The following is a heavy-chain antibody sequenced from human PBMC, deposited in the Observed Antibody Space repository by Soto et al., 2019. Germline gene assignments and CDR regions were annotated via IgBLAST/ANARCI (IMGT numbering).Heavy chain of an antibody. J-gene: IGHJ4*02. CDR1: GFSFSDYW. Sequence: PGGSLRLSCVASGFSFSDYWMSWVRQAPGKGPEWVANIKFDGSEKRYVDSVRGRFSISRDNFGNSLFLQMNSLRAGDTAIYYCVKDGGYCSSATCYSPRNHYFDSWGQGTLVTVSS. CDR2: IKFDGSEK. CDR3: VKDGGYCSSATCYSPRNHYFDS. D-gene: IGHD2-2*01. V-gene: IGHV3-7*03.